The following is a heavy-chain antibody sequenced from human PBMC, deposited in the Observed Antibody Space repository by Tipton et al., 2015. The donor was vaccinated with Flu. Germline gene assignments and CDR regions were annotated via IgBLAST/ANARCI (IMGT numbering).Heavy chain of an antibody. CDR1: SGSIRSTNYF. D-gene: IGHD2-15*01. V-gene: IGHV4-39*07. J-gene: IGHJ3*02. CDR2: IYPSGTT. CDR3: ARVGGEAGALSPREAFDI. Sequence: TLSLTCTVSSGSIRSTNYFCAWIRQPPGKGLELIGSIYPSGTTYYNPSLMSRVTMSVDTSKSQFSLKLRSVTAADTAIFFCARVGGEAGALSPREAFDIWGQGTVVTVSS.